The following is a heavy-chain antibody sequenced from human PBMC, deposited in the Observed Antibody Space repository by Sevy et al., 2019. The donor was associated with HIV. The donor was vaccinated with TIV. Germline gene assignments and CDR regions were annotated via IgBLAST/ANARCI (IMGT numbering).Heavy chain of an antibody. J-gene: IGHJ5*02. V-gene: IGHV4-59*08. CDR3: ANAKARGRGCS. Sequence: SETLSLTCTVSGGSITSLYWNWIRQPPGKGLEWIANIYYNGHINYNPSLKRRVTLSLDTSKNQYSLRLSSVTAADTAMYYCANAKARGRGCSWGQGTLVTASS. CDR1: GGSITSLY. CDR2: IYYNGHI. D-gene: IGHD6-19*01.